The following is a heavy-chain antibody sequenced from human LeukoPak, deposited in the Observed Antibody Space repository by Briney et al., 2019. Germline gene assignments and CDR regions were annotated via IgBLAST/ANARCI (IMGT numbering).Heavy chain of an antibody. Sequence: GGSLRLSCAASGFTFPNYVMSWVRQAPGKGLEWVSTISGSGGSTYYADSVKGRFTISRDNSKNSVYLQMNNLRAEDTAVYYCAKGGSSAWRLYRFVPWGQGTLVTVSS. D-gene: IGHD2-2*02. J-gene: IGHJ5*02. CDR3: AKGGSSAWRLYRFVP. CDR1: GFTFPNYV. CDR2: ISGSGGST. V-gene: IGHV3-23*01.